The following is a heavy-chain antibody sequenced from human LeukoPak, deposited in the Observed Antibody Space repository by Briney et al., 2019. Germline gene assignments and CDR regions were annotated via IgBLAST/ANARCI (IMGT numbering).Heavy chain of an antibody. CDR2: IRYDGSNK. J-gene: IGHJ5*02. V-gene: IGHV3-30*02. CDR1: GFTFSSYG. Sequence: GGSLRLSCAASGFTFSSYGIHWVRQAPGKGLEWVAFIRYDGSNKYYADSVKGRFTISRDNSKNTLYLQMNSLRAEDTAVYYCAKEGKNWFDPWGQGTLVTVSS. CDR3: AKEGKNWFDP.